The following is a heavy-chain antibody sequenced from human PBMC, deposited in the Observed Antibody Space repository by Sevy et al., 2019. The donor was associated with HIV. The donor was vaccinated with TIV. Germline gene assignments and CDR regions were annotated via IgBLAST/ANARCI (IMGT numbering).Heavy chain of an antibody. D-gene: IGHD3-9*01. Sequence: GGSLRLSCVVSGIIFTSSGMHWVRQAPGKGLEWVAVISYHGRDKFYADSVKGRFTISRDNSKNILYLQMNGLRIEDTAVYYCAKDFTGYHGMDVWGQGTMVTVSS. CDR1: GIIFTSSG. J-gene: IGHJ6*02. CDR2: ISYHGRDK. V-gene: IGHV3-30*18. CDR3: AKDFTGYHGMDV.